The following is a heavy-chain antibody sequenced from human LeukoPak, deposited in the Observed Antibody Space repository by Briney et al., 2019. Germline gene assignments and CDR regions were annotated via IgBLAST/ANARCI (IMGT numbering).Heavy chain of an antibody. J-gene: IGHJ6*04. D-gene: IGHD6-13*01. CDR3: ARDRAYSNLGMDV. V-gene: IGHV3-33*01. CDR1: GFTFSSYG. CDR2: IWYDGSNK. Sequence: GRSLRLSCAASGFTFSSYGMHWVRQAPGKGLEWVAVIWYDGSNKYYADSVKGRFTISRDNSKNTLYLQMNSLRAEDTAVYYCARDRAYSNLGMDVWGKGTTVTVSS.